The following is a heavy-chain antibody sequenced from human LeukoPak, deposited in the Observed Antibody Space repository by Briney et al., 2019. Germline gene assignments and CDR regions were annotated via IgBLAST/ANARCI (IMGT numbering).Heavy chain of an antibody. Sequence: PSETLSLTCAVSGVSISSSNWWSWVRQPPGKGLEWIGEIYHSGSTNYNPSLKSRVTISVDKSKNQFSLKLSSVTAADTAVYYCARDGPHSSGWSTNDAFDIWGQGTMVTVSS. J-gene: IGHJ3*02. CDR2: IYHSGST. D-gene: IGHD6-19*01. CDR3: ARDGPHSSGWSTNDAFDI. CDR1: GVSISSSNW. V-gene: IGHV4-4*02.